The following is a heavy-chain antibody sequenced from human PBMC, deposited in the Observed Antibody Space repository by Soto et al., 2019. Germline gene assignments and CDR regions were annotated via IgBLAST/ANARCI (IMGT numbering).Heavy chain of an antibody. J-gene: IGHJ3*02. CDR1: AGSFSHYY. Sequence: QVQQQPWGAGLLKPSETLSLTCTVYAGSFSHYYWNWIRQSPGKGLEWIGKIKHGGSSSYNPSLRSRVSISVDMSKNQFYLTLSSVTAADTAVYYCVRGGSSDWQVALDIWGQGTMVPVSS. D-gene: IGHD6-19*01. V-gene: IGHV4-34*01. CDR3: VRGGSSDWQVALDI. CDR2: IKHGGSS.